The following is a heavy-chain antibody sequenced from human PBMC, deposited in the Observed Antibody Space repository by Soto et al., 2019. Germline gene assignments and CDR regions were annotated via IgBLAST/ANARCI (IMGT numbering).Heavy chain of an antibody. D-gene: IGHD3-22*01. CDR3: ARDYDFWFDP. CDR2: IYYSGST. CDR1: GGSVSSASYY. V-gene: IGHV4-61*01. Sequence: SETLSLTCTVSGGSVSSASYYWSWIRQPPGKGLEWIGYIYYSGSTNYNPSLKSRVTISVDTSKNQFSLKLSSVTAADTAVYYCARDYDFWFDPWGQGTLVTVSS. J-gene: IGHJ5*02.